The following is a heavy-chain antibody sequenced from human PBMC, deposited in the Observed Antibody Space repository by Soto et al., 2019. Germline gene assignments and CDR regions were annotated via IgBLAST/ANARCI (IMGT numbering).Heavy chain of an antibody. CDR2: IYYSGST. CDR1: GGSISSYY. D-gene: IGHD6-13*01. Sequence: QVQLQESGPGLVKPSETLSLTCTVSGGSISSYYWSWIRQPPGKGLEWIGCIYYSGSTNYNPSLKSRVPRSVDTSKNQSSLNRSSVTAADTAVYYCANRPASRYSSSSNYWYYDLWGRGTLVTVSS. J-gene: IGHJ2*01. CDR3: ANRPASRYSSSSNYWYYDL. V-gene: IGHV4-59*01.